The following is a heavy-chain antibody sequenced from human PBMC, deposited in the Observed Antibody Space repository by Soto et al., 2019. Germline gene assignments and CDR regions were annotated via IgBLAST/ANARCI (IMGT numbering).Heavy chain of an antibody. J-gene: IGHJ5*02. CDR2: ITKKPDNYTT. D-gene: IGHD2-2*03. CDR3: ADIGYCFRARCPP. V-gene: IGHV3-72*01. Sequence: GGALLVACAATFFTFIDHHMYWVGQAPGKGLDRVGRITKKPDNYTTQYAASVKDRFTISRDDSKSSVYLQMNSLKTEDTAVYHCADIGYCFRARCPPWGQGTLVTGSS. CDR1: FFTFIDHH.